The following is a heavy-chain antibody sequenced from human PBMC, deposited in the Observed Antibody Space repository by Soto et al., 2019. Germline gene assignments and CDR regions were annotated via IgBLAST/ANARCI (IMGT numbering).Heavy chain of an antibody. D-gene: IGHD3-3*01. CDR1: GGSISSYY. V-gene: IGHV4-59*01. Sequence: SETLSLTCTVSGGSISSYYWSWIRQPPGKGLEWIGYIYYSGSTNYNPSLKSRVTISVDTSKNQFSLKLSSVTAADTAVYYCARNYGFSAFDIWGQGTLVTVSS. J-gene: IGHJ4*02. CDR3: ARNYGFSAFDI. CDR2: IYYSGST.